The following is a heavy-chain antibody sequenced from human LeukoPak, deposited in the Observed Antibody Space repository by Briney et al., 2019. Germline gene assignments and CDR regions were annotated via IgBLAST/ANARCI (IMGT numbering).Heavy chain of an antibody. CDR2: IDTAGDT. CDR3: ARGGRDWFDP. D-gene: IGHD3-16*01. Sequence: GGSLRLSCAASGFTFSSYDMHWVRQATGKGLEWVSGIDTAGDTYYPDSVKGRFTISRENAKNSLYLQMNSLRVGDTAVYYCARGGRDWFDPWGQGTLVTVSS. V-gene: IGHV3-13*04. J-gene: IGHJ5*02. CDR1: GFTFSSYD.